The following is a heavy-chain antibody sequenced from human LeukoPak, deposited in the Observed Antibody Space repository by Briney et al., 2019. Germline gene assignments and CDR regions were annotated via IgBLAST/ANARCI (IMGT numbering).Heavy chain of an antibody. CDR1: GFTFSSYS. V-gene: IGHV3-21*01. CDR2: ISSSSSYI. J-gene: IGHJ5*02. CDR3: ASHSDYYGPGP. Sequence: GGSLRLSCAASGFTFSSYSMNWVRQAPGKGLEWVSSISSSSSYIYYADSVKGRFTISRDNAQNSLYLQMNSLRAEDTAVYYCASHSDYYGPGPWGQGTLVTVSS. D-gene: IGHD3-10*01.